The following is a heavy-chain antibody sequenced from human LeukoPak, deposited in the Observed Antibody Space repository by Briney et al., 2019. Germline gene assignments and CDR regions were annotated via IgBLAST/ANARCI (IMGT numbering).Heavy chain of an antibody. V-gene: IGHV1-18*01. CDR2: ISAYNGIT. J-gene: IGHJ4*02. Sequence: ASVKVSCKASGYTFINYGISWVRQAPGQGLEWMGWISAYNGITNYAQNLQGRVTMTTDTSTSTAYMELRSLRSDDTAVYYCARGDDYYDGSGYYYVSATGYWGQGTLVTVSS. CDR1: GYTFINYG. D-gene: IGHD3-22*01. CDR3: ARGDDYYDGSGYYYVSATGY.